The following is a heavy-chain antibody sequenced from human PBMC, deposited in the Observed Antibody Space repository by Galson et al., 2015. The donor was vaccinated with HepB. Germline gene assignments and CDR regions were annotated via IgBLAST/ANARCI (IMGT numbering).Heavy chain of an antibody. V-gene: IGHV3-23*01. CDR1: GFTFSSYA. CDR3: ARDTCSSTSCYTMMRAFDI. J-gene: IGHJ3*02. Sequence: SLRLSCAASGFTFSSYAMSWVRQAPGKGLEWVSAISGSGGSTYYADSVKGRFTISRDNSKNTLYLQMNSLRAEDTAVYYCARDTCSSTSCYTMMRAFDIWGQGTMVTVSS. CDR2: ISGSGGST. D-gene: IGHD2-2*02.